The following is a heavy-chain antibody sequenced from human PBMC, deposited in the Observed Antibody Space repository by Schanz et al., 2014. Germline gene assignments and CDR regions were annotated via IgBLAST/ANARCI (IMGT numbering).Heavy chain of an antibody. CDR3: ARLGVGDKAYYYYGTDV. CDR1: GVSIGGYY. V-gene: IGHV4-59*08. J-gene: IGHJ6*02. Sequence: QVQLQESGPGLVKPSETLSLTCTVSGVSIGGYYWSWIRQPPGKGLEWIGYIFFSGSTTYNPSFNSRVTKAENFPKTQSARTLSSVTAADTAVYYCARLGVGDKAYYYYGTDVWGQGTTVLVSS. D-gene: IGHD1-26*01. CDR2: IFFSGST.